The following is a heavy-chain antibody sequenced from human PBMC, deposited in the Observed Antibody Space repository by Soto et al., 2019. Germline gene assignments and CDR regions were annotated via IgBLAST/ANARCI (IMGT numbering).Heavy chain of an antibody. CDR2: IYYNGST. D-gene: IGHD3-22*01. CDR1: GGSISSSYYY. Sequence: NPSETLSLTCSVSGGSISSSYYYWGWIRQPPEKGLEWIGSIYYNGSTYYNPSLKNRVTISVDTSKNQFSLKLSSMTAANTAVYYCARHVDYYDSSGYYKGRSAFDYWGQGTLVTVS. J-gene: IGHJ4*02. CDR3: ARHVDYYDSSGYYKGRSAFDY. V-gene: IGHV4-39*01.